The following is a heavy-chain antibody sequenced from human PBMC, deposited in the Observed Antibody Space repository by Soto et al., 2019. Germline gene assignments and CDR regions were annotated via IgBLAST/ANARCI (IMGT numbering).Heavy chain of an antibody. D-gene: IGHD6-19*01. V-gene: IGHV1-69*12. Sequence: QVQLVQSGAEVKKPGSSVKVSCKASGGTFSSYAISWVRQAPGQGLEWMGGIIPIFGTANYAQKFQGRVTITADESTSTAYMELSSLRSEDTAVYYCAREVLRIAVAETGRYFDYWGQGTLVTVSS. CDR2: IIPIFGTA. CDR3: AREVLRIAVAETGRYFDY. CDR1: GGTFSSYA. J-gene: IGHJ4*02.